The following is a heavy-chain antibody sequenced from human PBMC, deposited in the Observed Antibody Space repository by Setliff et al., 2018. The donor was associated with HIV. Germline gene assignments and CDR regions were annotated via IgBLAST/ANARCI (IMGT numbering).Heavy chain of an antibody. J-gene: IGHJ5*02. V-gene: IGHV4-38-2*01. CDR2: VYHTEST. CDR3: ARRPWDTRGKRFDP. Sequence: PSETLSLTCAVSGDFIRNGFYWGWIRQPPGKGLEWIGSVYHTESTYYNPSLKSRVTMSVDTSKNQFSLKLTSVSAADTAVYYCARRPWDTRGKRFDPWGQGTLVTVSS. CDR1: GDFIRNGFY. D-gene: IGHD3-16*01.